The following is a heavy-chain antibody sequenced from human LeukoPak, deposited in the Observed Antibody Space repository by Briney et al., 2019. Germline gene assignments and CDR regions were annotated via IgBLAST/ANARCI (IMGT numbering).Heavy chain of an antibody. D-gene: IGHD6-13*01. V-gene: IGHV1-8*01. CDR2: MNPNSGNT. J-gene: IGHJ4*02. CDR3: ARDLGIAAATYYFDY. Sequence: ASVKVSCKASGYTFTSYDINWVRQATGQGLEWMGWMNPNSGNTGYAQKFQGRVTITTDKSTSTAYMELSSLRSEDTAVYYCARDLGIAAATYYFDYWGQGTLVTVSS. CDR1: GYTFTSYD.